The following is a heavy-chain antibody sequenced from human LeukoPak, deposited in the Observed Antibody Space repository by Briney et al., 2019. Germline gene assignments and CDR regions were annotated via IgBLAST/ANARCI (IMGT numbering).Heavy chain of an antibody. V-gene: IGHV1-69*10. CDR2: IIPILGIT. J-gene: IGHJ4*02. D-gene: IGHD6-13*01. Sequence: SVKVSCKGSGGTFSSYSSRWVRQAPGEGIEWMGGIIPILGITNYAQKFQCRFTFTANKSTSTAYVFLSSLGSEDTAVYYCARSTGYSTSLFDYGGQGTLVPVSS. CDR3: ARSTGYSTSLFDY. CDR1: GGTFSSYS.